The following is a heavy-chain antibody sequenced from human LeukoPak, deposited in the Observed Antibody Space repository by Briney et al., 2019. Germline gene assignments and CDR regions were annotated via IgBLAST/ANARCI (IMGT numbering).Heavy chain of an antibody. CDR2: ISSSGSAI. CDR3: ARDGGYSSSWFDY. D-gene: IGHD6-13*01. J-gene: IGHJ4*02. V-gene: IGHV3-11*04. Sequence: GGSLRLSCAASGFTFSDYYVTWIRQAPGKGLEWVSYISSSGSAIYYADSVKGRFTISRDNAKNSLYLQMNSLRAEDTAVYYCARDGGYSSSWFDYWGQGTLVTVSS. CDR1: GFTFSDYY.